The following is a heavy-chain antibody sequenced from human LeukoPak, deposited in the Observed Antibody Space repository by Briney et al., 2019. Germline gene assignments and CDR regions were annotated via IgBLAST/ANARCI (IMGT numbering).Heavy chain of an antibody. J-gene: IGHJ5*02. CDR1: GFTFDDYG. CDR3: AKDGRYSSGGGWFDP. D-gene: IGHD6-19*01. V-gene: IGHV3-20*04. Sequence: GGSLRLSCAASGFTFDDYGMSWVRHVPGKGLEWVSGINWIGGSTGYADSVKGRFAISRDNAKNSLYLQMNSLRAEDTALYYCAKDGRYSSGGGWFDPWGQGTLVTVSS. CDR2: INWIGGST.